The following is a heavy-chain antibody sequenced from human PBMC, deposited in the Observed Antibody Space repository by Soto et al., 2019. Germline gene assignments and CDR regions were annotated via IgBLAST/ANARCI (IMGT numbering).Heavy chain of an antibody. CDR2: ISYDGSNK. CDR3: AKDGFNCNYGMDV. V-gene: IGHV3-30*18. CDR1: GFTFSSYG. Sequence: PGGSLRLSCAASGFTFSSYGMHWVRQAPGKGLEWVAVISYDGSNKYYADSVKGRFTISRDNSKNTLYLQMSSLRAEDTAVYYCAKDGFNCNYGMDVWGQGTTVTVSS. D-gene: IGHD1-20*01. J-gene: IGHJ6*02.